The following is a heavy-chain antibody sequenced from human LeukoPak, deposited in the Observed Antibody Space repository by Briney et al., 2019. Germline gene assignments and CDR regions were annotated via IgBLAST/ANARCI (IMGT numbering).Heavy chain of an antibody. CDR1: GDSVSSNSAT. CDR2: TYYRSKWSN. D-gene: IGHD3-16*01. V-gene: IGHV6-1*01. J-gene: IGHJ6*02. Sequence: SQTLSLTCAISGDSVSSNSATWNWIRQSPSRGLEWLGRTYYRSKWSNDYAESVKSRITINPDTSKNQFSLQLTSVTPEDTAVYYCARRGGPYYGMDVWGQGTTVTVSS. CDR3: ARRGGPYYGMDV.